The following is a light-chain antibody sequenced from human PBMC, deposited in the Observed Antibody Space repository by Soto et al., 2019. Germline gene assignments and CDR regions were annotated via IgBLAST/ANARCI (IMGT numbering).Light chain of an antibody. J-gene: IGLJ1*01. CDR3: CSYAGSHSYV. CDR2: DVT. CDR1: SSDVGGYNY. Sequence: QSVLTQPRSVSGSPGQSVAISCTGTSSDVGGYNYVSWYQQHPGKAPKLIIYDVTKRPSGVPDRFSGSSSGNTASLTISGLQAEDEADYFCCSYAGSHSYVFGTGTKVTVL. V-gene: IGLV2-11*01.